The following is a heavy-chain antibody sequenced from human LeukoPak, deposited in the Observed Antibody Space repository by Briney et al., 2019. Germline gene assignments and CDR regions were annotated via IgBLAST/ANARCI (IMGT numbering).Heavy chain of an antibody. J-gene: IGHJ4*02. CDR3: ARERRIAVAGKRNYFDY. CDR1: GYTFTGYY. V-gene: IGHV1-2*02. D-gene: IGHD6-19*01. Sequence: ASVKVSCKASGYTFTGYYMHWVRQAPGQGLEWMGWINPNSGGTNYAQKFQGRVTMTRDTSISTAYMELSRLRSDDTAVYYCARERRIAVAGKRNYFDYCGQGTLVTVSS. CDR2: INPNSGGT.